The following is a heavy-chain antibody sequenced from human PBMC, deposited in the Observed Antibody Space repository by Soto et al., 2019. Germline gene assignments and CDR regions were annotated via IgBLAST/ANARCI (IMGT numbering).Heavy chain of an antibody. Sequence: SETLSLTCTVSGGSISSGGYYCSWIRQHPGKGLEWIGYIYYSGSTYYNPSLKSRVTISVDTSKNQFSLKLSSVTAADTAVYYCARDRVLRFLEWLSPRWHMDVWGKGTTVPVSS. J-gene: IGHJ6*03. D-gene: IGHD3-3*01. V-gene: IGHV4-31*03. CDR3: ARDRVLRFLEWLSPRWHMDV. CDR2: IYYSGST. CDR1: GGSISSGGYY.